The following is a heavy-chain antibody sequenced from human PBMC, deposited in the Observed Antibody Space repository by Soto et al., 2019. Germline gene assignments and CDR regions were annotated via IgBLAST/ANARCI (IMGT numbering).Heavy chain of an antibody. J-gene: IGHJ5*02. CDR3: AHSLLIAYYQKGADNWFDP. CDR2: IYWDDDK. Sequence: QITLKESGPTLVKPTQTLTLTCTFSGFSLSTSGVGVGWIRQPPGKALEWLALIYWDDDKRYSPSLKSRLTITKDTSENHVVLTMTNMDPVDTATYYCAHSLLIAYYQKGADNWFDPWGQGTLVTVSS. CDR1: GFSLSTSGVG. V-gene: IGHV2-5*02. D-gene: IGHD3-10*01.